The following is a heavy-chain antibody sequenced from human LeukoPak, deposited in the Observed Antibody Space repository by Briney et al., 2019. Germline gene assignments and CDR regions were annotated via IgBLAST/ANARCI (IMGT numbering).Heavy chain of an antibody. Sequence: ASVKVSRKVSGYTLTELPMHWVRQAPGKGLEWMGGFDPEDGETIYAQKSQGRVTMTEDTSTDTAYMELSSLRSEDTAVYYCATLITGSGPWGQGTLVTVSS. CDR3: ATLITGSGP. CDR1: GYTLTELP. J-gene: IGHJ5*02. V-gene: IGHV1-24*01. CDR2: FDPEDGET. D-gene: IGHD1-20*01.